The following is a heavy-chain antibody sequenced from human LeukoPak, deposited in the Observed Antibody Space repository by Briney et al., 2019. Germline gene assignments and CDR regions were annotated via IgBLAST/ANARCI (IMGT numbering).Heavy chain of an antibody. CDR2: ISDSGGGT. CDR1: GFTFSGYA. V-gene: IGHV3-23*01. CDR3: AKLPGRAADY. J-gene: IGHJ4*02. Sequence: GGSLRLSCAASGFTFSGYALNWVRQAPGKGLEWVSGISDSGGGTYYADSVKGRFTISRDNSKNTLYLQMNSLRAEDTAVYYCAKLPGRAADYWGQGTLVTVSS.